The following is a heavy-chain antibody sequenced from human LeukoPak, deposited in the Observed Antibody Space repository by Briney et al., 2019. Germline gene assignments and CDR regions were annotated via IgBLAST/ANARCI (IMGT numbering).Heavy chain of an antibody. Sequence: PGGSLRLSCAASGFTFSSYEMNWVRQAPGKGLEWVSYISSSGSTIYYADSVKGRFTISRDNAKNSLYLQMNSLRAEDTAVYYCARDWYLGLAAAGTSGFDYWGQGTLVTVSS. CDR2: ISSSGSTI. CDR3: ARDWYLGLAAAGTSGFDY. CDR1: GFTFSSYE. J-gene: IGHJ4*02. V-gene: IGHV3-48*03. D-gene: IGHD6-13*01.